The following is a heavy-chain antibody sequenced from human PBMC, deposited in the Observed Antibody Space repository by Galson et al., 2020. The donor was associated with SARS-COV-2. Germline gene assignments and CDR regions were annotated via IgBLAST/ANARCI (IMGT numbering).Heavy chain of an antibody. CDR3: ATAPAYYYDSSGWY. Sequence: ASVKVSCKVSGYTLTELSMHWVRQAPGKGLEWMGGFDPEDGETIYAQNFQGRVTMTEDTSTDTAYMKLSSLRSEYTAVYYCATAPAYYYDSSGWYGGQGTLVTVSS. CDR2: FDPEDGET. CDR1: GYTLTELS. V-gene: IGHV1-24*01. D-gene: IGHD3-22*01. J-gene: IGHJ4*02.